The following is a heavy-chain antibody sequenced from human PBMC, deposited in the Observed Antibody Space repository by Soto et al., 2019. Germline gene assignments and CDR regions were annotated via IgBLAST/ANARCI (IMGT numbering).Heavy chain of an antibody. V-gene: IGHV1-46*01. CDR3: AREPPLACYFDY. D-gene: IGHD3-10*01. CDR1: GYTFTSYY. Sequence: ASVKVSCKASGYTFTSYYMHWVRQAPGQGPEWMGIINPSGGSTSYAQKFQGRVTMTRDTSTSTVHMDLNSLRSEDTAVYYCAREPPLACYFDYWGQGSLVTVSS. CDR2: INPSGGST. J-gene: IGHJ4*02.